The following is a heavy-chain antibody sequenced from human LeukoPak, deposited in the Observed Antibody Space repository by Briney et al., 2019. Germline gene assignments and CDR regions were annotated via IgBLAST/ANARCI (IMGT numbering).Heavy chain of an antibody. Sequence: VASVKVSCKVSGYTLTELSMHWVRQAPGKGLEWMGGFDPEDGETIYAQKFQGRVTMTEDQSTDTAYMELSRLRSEDTAVYYCATDRMGNWFDPWGQGTLVTVSS. CDR1: GYTLTELS. D-gene: IGHD5-24*01. V-gene: IGHV1-24*01. J-gene: IGHJ5*02. CDR2: FDPEDGET. CDR3: ATDRMGNWFDP.